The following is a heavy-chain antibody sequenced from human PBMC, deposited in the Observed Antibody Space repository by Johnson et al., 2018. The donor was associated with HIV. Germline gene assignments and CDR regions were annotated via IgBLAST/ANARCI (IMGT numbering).Heavy chain of an antibody. D-gene: IGHD6-13*01. CDR2: ISWNSGSI. J-gene: IGHJ3*02. Sequence: VQLVESGGGLVQPGGSLRLSCAASGFTFSSYGMHWVRQAPGKGLDWVSGISWNSGSIGYADSVKGRFTISRDNAKNSLYLQMNSLRAEDTAVYYCARDRPIAAAGHDAFDIWGEGTMVTVSS. CDR3: ARDRPIAAAGHDAFDI. CDR1: GFTFSSYG. V-gene: IGHV3-9*01.